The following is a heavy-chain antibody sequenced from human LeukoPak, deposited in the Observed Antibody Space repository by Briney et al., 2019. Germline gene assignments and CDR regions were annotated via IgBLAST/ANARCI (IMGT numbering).Heavy chain of an antibody. J-gene: IGHJ6*02. CDR2: IYYSGST. CDR1: GGSISSYY. CDR3: ARGETSSSLTSYYYYGMDV. Sequence: SETLSLTCTVSGGSISSYYWSWIRQPPGKGLEWIGYIYYSGSTNYNPSLKSRVTISVDTSKNQFSLKLSSVTAADTAVYYCARGETSSSLTSYYYYGMDVWGQGTTVTVSS. D-gene: IGHD6-13*01. V-gene: IGHV4-59*08.